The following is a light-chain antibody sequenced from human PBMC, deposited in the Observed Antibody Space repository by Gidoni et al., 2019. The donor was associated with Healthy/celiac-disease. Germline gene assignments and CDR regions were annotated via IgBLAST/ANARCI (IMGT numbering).Light chain of an antibody. J-gene: IGKJ2*01. V-gene: IGKV3-11*01. CDR2: DAS. Sequence: EIVLTQSPATLSLSPGERATLSCRASQSVSSYLTCYQQKPGQAPRLLIYDASSRATGIPARFSGSGSGTDFTLTISSLEPEDFAVYYCQQRSNWSYTFGQGTKLEIK. CDR1: QSVSSY. CDR3: QQRSNWSYT.